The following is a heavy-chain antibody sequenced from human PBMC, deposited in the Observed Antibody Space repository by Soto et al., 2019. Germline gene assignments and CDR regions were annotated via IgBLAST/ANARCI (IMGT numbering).Heavy chain of an antibody. V-gene: IGHV3-53*01. D-gene: IGHD4-17*01. CDR1: GFTVSSNY. Sequence: LSCAASGFTVSSNYMSWVRQAPGKGLEWVSVIYSGGSTYYADSVKGRFTISRDNSKNTLYLQMNSLRAEDTAVYYCARGIWDDYGGNSRYMDVWGQGTTVTVSS. CDR3: ARGIWDDYGGNSRYMDV. J-gene: IGHJ6*02. CDR2: IYSGGST.